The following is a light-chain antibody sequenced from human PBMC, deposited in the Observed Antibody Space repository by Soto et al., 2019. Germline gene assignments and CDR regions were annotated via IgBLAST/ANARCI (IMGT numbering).Light chain of an antibody. CDR1: QNIRSL. J-gene: IGKJ5*01. V-gene: IGKV1-5*01. CDR3: QQYQTHAT. CDR2: DAS. Sequence: IQMTQSPSTLSASVGDRVTITCRASQNIRSLLAWYQQKPGKAPKVLIYDASSLGSGVPSRFSGSGSGTEFTLTISSLTPDDFATYFCQQYQTHATFGQGTRLEIK.